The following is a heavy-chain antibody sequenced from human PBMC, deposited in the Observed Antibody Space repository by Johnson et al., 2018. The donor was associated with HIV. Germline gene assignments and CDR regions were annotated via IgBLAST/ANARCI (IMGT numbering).Heavy chain of an antibody. Sequence: QVQLVESGGGVVQPGRSLRLSCAASGFTFSTYAIHWVRQAPGKGLEWVAIISYDGSTKYYADSVKGRFTISRDNSKNSLYLQMNSLRAEDTAVYYCARDGYSSGWYGNDAFDIWCQGTMVTVSS. CDR3: ARDGYSSGWYGNDAFDI. V-gene: IGHV3-30-3*01. CDR2: ISYDGSTK. D-gene: IGHD6-19*01. J-gene: IGHJ3*02. CDR1: GFTFSTYA.